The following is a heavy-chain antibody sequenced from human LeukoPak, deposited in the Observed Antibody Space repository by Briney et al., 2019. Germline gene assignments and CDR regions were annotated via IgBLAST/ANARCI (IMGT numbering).Heavy chain of an antibody. Sequence: SETLSLTCTVSGDSISSYYWSWIRQPPGKGLEWIGYIYYSGSTNYNPSLKSRVTISVDTSKNQFSLKLTSVTAADTAVYYCARASRGHDYWGQGTLVTVSS. CDR3: ARASRGHDY. CDR2: IYYSGST. D-gene: IGHD3-10*01. CDR1: GDSISSYY. J-gene: IGHJ4*02. V-gene: IGHV4-59*01.